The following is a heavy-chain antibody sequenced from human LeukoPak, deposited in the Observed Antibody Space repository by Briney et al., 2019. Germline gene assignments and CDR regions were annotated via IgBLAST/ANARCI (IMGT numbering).Heavy chain of an antibody. CDR1: GGSISSYY. Sequence: SETLSLTCTVSGGSISSYYWSWIRQPPGKGLEWIGYIYYSGSTNYNPSLKSRVTISVDTSKNQFSLKLSSVTAADTAVYYYASSITMIVDNAFDIWGQGTMVTVSS. J-gene: IGHJ3*02. D-gene: IGHD3-22*01. CDR2: IYYSGST. CDR3: ASSITMIVDNAFDI. V-gene: IGHV4-59*01.